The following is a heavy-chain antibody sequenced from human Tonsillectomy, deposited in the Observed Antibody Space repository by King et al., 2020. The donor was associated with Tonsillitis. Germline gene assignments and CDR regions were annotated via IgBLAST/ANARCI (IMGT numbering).Heavy chain of an antibody. Sequence: VQLQESGPGLVKPSQTLSLTCTVSGGSISSGGYYWSWIRQHPGKGLEGIGYIYYSGSTYYNPSLKSRVTISVDTSKNQFSLKLSSVTAADTAVYYCARLRAVTTYYFDYWGQGTLVTVSS. J-gene: IGHJ4*02. V-gene: IGHV4-31*03. CDR3: ARLRAVTTYYFDY. CDR2: IYYSGST. D-gene: IGHD4-17*01. CDR1: GGSISSGGYY.